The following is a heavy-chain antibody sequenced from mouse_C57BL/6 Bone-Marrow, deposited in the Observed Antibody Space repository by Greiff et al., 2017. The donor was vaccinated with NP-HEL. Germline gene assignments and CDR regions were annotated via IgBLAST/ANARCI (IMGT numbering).Heavy chain of an antibody. CDR2: IHPSDSDT. CDR3: APLSYFNAMDY. J-gene: IGHJ4*01. V-gene: IGHV1-74*01. Sequence: QVQLKQPGAELVKPGASVKVSCKASGYTFTSYWMHWVKQRPGQGLEWIGRIHPSDSDTNYNQKFKGKATLTVDKSSSTAYMQLSSLTSEDSAVYYCAPLSYFNAMDYWGQGTSVTVSS. D-gene: IGHD2-10*01. CDR1: GYTFTSYW.